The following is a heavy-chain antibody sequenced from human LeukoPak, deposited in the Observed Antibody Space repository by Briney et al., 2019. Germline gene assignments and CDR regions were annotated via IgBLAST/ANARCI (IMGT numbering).Heavy chain of an antibody. CDR1: GYSISSGYY. CDR3: ATSPLYCSGGSCYQGYFDY. D-gene: IGHD2-15*01. CDR2: IYHSGST. Sequence: SETLSLTCAVSGYSISSGYYWGWIRQPPGKGLEWIGSIYHSGSTYYNPSLKSRVTISVDTSKNQFSLKLSSVTAADTAVDYCATSPLYCSGGSCYQGYFDYWGQGTLVTVSS. V-gene: IGHV4-38-2*01. J-gene: IGHJ4*02.